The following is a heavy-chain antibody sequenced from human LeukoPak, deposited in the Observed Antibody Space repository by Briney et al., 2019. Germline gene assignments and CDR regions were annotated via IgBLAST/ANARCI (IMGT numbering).Heavy chain of an antibody. J-gene: IGHJ4*02. CDR1: GYTFTSYY. V-gene: IGHV1-46*01. CDR2: INPSGGST. D-gene: IGHD3-22*01. CDR3: AVQANYDSSGYQFDY. Sequence: ASVKVSCKASGYTFTSYYMHWVRQAPGQGLEWMGIINPSGGSTSYAQKFQGRVTMTRDTSTSTVYMELSSLRSEDTAVYYCAVQANYDSSGYQFDYWGQGTLVTVSS.